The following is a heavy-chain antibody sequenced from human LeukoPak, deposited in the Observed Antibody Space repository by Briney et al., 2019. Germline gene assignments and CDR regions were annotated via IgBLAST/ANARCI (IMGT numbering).Heavy chain of an antibody. V-gene: IGHV4-4*02. J-gene: IGHJ3*02. CDR1: GGSISSSNW. D-gene: IGHD3-9*01. CDR2: INHSGST. CDR3: ARRGAYYDILTGYRRNDAFDI. Sequence: PSGTLSLTCAVSGGSISSSNWWSWVRQPPGKGLEWIGEINHSGSTNYNPSLKSRVTISVDTSKNQFSLKVRSVTAADTAVYYCARRGAYYDILTGYRRNDAFDIWGQGTMVTVSS.